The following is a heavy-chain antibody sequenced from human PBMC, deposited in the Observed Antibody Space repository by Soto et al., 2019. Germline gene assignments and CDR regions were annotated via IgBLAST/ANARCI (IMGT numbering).Heavy chain of an antibody. V-gene: IGHV1-69*12. J-gene: IGHJ6*02. CDR2: IIPIFGTV. Sequence: QVQLLQSGAEVKKPGSSVRVSCEASGGSFRTYSISWVRQAPGQGLEWMGEIIPIFGTVNYAQKFLGRVTITADEPTTTVYMDLRSLRSEDTAVYYCAKGAVAGTPTSYYYYGMDVWGQGTTVTVSS. CDR1: GGSFRTYS. CDR3: AKGAVAGTPTSYYYYGMDV. D-gene: IGHD6-19*01.